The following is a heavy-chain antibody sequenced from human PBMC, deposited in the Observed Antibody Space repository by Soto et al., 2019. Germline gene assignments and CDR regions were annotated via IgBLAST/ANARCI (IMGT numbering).Heavy chain of an antibody. V-gene: IGHV4-39*01. CDR1: GGSISSSSYY. Sequence: QLQLQESGPGLVKPSETLSLTCTVSGGSISSSSYYWGWIRQPPGKGLEWIGSIYYSGSTYYNPHLMSRVTISVHTSKNQFSLKLSSVTAADTAVYYCAGPPSNPFDAFDIWGQGTMVTVSS. J-gene: IGHJ3*02. CDR2: IYYSGST. CDR3: AGPPSNPFDAFDI.